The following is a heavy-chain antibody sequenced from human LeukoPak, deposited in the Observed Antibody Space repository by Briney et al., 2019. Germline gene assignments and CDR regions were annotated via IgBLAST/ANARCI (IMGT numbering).Heavy chain of an antibody. V-gene: IGHV3-53*01. CDR3: ARSIEQQLPRRSYYFDY. Sequence: GGSLRLSCAASGFTVSSNHMSWVRQAPGKGLEWVSVIYSGGSTYYADSVKGRFTISRDNSKNTLYLQKNSLRAEDTAVYYCARSIEQQLPRRSYYFDYWGQGNLITVSA. D-gene: IGHD6-13*01. CDR2: IYSGGST. J-gene: IGHJ4*02. CDR1: GFTVSSNH.